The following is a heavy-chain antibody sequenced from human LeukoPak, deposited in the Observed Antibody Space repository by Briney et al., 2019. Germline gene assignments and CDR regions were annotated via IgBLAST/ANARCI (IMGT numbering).Heavy chain of an antibody. J-gene: IGHJ4*02. Sequence: GRSLRLSCTASGFNFGSDAMHWVRQAPGKGLEWVAFIWYDGSNDHYADSVKGRFIISRDNSKNTVCLQMNSLRVEDTAVYYCARDPSGSGWSLNNWGQGTLVTVSP. CDR3: ARDPSGSGWSLNN. CDR1: GFNFGSDA. CDR2: IWYDGSND. V-gene: IGHV3-33*01. D-gene: IGHD6-19*01.